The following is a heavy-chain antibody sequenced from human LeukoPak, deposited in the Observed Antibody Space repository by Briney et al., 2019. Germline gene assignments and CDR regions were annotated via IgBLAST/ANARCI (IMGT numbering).Heavy chain of an antibody. CDR2: ISWNSGSI. Sequence: PGRSLRLSCAASGLTFDDYAMHWVRQAPGKGLEWVSGISWNSGSIGYADSVKGRFTISRDNAKNSLYLQMNSLRAEDTALYYCAKDMKRYFDWLLDIRGQGTMVTVSS. V-gene: IGHV3-9*01. CDR3: AKDMKRYFDWLLDI. D-gene: IGHD3-9*01. CDR1: GLTFDDYA. J-gene: IGHJ3*02.